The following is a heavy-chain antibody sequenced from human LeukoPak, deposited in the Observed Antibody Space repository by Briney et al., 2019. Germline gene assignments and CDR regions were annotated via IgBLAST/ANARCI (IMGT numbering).Heavy chain of an antibody. CDR1: GDSVSSNSAA. V-gene: IGHV6-1*01. D-gene: IGHD1-26*01. CDR3: ARGSVEVGAGVGMDV. Sequence: SQTLSLTCAISGDSVSSNSAAWTWIRQSPSRGLEWLGRTYYRSKWYNDYAVSVKSRITISPDTSKNQFSLQLNSVTPEDTAVYYCARGSVEVGAGVGMDVWGQGTTVTVSS. J-gene: IGHJ6*02. CDR2: TYYRSKWYN.